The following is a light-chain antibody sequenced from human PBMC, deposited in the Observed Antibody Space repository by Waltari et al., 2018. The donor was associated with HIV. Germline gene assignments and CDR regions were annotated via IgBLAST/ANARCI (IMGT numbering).Light chain of an antibody. CDR3: SSYTRSSTL. V-gene: IGLV2-14*01. J-gene: IGLJ2*01. Sequence: QSALTQPASVSGSPGQSITISCTGTTSDVGGKNYVSWYQKHPGKAPKLLIYDVSNRPAGVSNRFSGSKSGNTASLTISGLQAEDEADDYCSSYTRSSTLFGGGTKLTVL. CDR1: TSDVGGKNY. CDR2: DVS.